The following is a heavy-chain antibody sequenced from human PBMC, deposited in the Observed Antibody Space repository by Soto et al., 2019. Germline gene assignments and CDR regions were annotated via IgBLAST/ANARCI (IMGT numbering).Heavy chain of an antibody. CDR3: ARGYYYGSGSYYPYYMDV. CDR1: GFTVSSNY. CDR2: IYSGGST. V-gene: IGHV3-66*01. Sequence: EVQLVESGGGLVQPGGSLRLSCAASGFTVSSNYMSWVRQAPGKGLEWVSVIYSGGSTYYADSVKGRSTISRDNSKNTLYLQMNSLRAEDTAVYYCARGYYYGSGSYYPYYMDVWGKGTTVTVSS. D-gene: IGHD3-10*01. J-gene: IGHJ6*03.